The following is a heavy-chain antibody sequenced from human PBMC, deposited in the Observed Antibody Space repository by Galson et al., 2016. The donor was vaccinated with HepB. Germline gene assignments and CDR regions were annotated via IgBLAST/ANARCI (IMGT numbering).Heavy chain of an antibody. CDR2: FTGSGGRT. V-gene: IGHV3-23*01. D-gene: IGHD3-3*01. CDR1: GFTFSSYA. J-gene: IGHJ4*02. CDR3: ARNGGTQYYDFWSGYSSYYFDY. Sequence: SLRLSCAASGFTFSSYAMSWVRLAPGKGLEWVSGFTGSGGRTYYADSVKGRFTISRDNSKSTLFLQMSSLRAEDTAVYYCARNGGTQYYDFWSGYSSYYFDYWGQGTLVTVSS.